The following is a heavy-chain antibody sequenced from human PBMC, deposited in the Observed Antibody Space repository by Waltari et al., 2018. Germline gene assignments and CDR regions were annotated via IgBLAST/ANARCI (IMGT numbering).Heavy chain of an antibody. CDR1: GLTFSTYT. CDR2: TSHDESHK. J-gene: IGHJ4*02. V-gene: IGHV3-30*01. CDR3: ARDDRDGLPDYFDF. D-gene: IGHD2-8*01. Sequence: QVQLVESGGGVVQPGRSLRLSCAASGLTFSTYTMHWVRQAPGKGLGWVAVTSHDESHKYYADSVKGRFTISKDNSKNTLYLQMNSLSTEDTAMYYCARDDRDGLPDYFDFWGQGTLVTVSS.